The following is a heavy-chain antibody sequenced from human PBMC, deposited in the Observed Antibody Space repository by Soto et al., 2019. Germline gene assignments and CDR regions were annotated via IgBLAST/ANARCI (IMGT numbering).Heavy chain of an antibody. CDR3: ARERRTIFGVVIPFYYYYGMDV. CDR2: IIPIFGTA. J-gene: IGHJ6*02. CDR1: GGTFSSYA. D-gene: IGHD3-3*01. V-gene: IGHV1-69*13. Sequence: ASVKVSCKASGGTFSSYAISWVRQAPGQGLEWMGGIIPIFGTANYAQKFQGRVTITADESTSTAYMELSSLRSEDTAVYYCARERRTIFGVVIPFYYYYGMDVWGQGTTVTVSS.